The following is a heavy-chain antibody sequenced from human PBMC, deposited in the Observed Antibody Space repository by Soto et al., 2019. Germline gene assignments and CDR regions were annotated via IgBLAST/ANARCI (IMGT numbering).Heavy chain of an antibody. CDR2: ISSSSSYI. V-gene: IGHV3-21*01. CDR3: ARVEAYYYYYGMDV. J-gene: IGHJ6*02. CDR1: GFTFSGYS. Sequence: GGSLRLSCAASGFTFSGYSMNWVRQAPGKGLEWVSSISSSSSYIYYADSVKGRFTISRDNAKNSLYLQMNSLRAEDTAVYYCARVEAYYYYYGMDVWGQGTTVTVSS.